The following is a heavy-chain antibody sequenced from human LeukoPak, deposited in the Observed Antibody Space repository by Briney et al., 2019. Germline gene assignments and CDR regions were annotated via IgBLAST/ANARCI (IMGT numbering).Heavy chain of an antibody. V-gene: IGHV3-23*01. D-gene: IGHD4-11*01. Sequence: GGSLRLSCAASGFTFSSYAMSWVRQAPGKGLEWVSAISGVVRSTFYADSVKGRFTISRDNSKNTLSLQMNSLRADDTAVYYCVKRVDYSEKYYFDSWGRGTLVTVSS. CDR2: ISGVVRST. J-gene: IGHJ4*02. CDR1: GFTFSSYA. CDR3: VKRVDYSEKYYFDS.